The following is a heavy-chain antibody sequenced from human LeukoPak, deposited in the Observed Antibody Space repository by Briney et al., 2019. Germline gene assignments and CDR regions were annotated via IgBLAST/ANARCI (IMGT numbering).Heavy chain of an antibody. CDR1: GFTFSSSA. V-gene: IGHV3-23*01. J-gene: IGHJ4*02. CDR2: ISNNGGYT. D-gene: IGHD2-15*01. CDR3: AKQLGYCSDGSCYFPY. Sequence: PGGSLGLSCAASGFTFSSSAMSWVRQAPGKGLEWVSAISNNGGYTYYADSVQGRFTISRDNSKSTLCLQMNSLRAADTAVYYCAKQLGYCSDGSCYFPYWGQGTLVTVSS.